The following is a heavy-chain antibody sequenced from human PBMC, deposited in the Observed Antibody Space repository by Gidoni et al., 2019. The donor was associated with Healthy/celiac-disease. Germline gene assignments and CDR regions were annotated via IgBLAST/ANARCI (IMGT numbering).Heavy chain of an antibody. Sequence: QVQLVQSGAEVKKPGASVKVSCKASGYTFTSYDINWVRQATGQGLEWMGWMNPNSGNTGYAQKFQGRGTMTRKNSISTAYIELSSLRSEDTAVYYCARPWDYYDSSGHLYYWGQGTLVTVSS. CDR2: MNPNSGNT. CDR3: ARPWDYYDSSGHLYY. V-gene: IGHV1-8*01. J-gene: IGHJ4*02. D-gene: IGHD3-22*01. CDR1: GYTFTSYD.